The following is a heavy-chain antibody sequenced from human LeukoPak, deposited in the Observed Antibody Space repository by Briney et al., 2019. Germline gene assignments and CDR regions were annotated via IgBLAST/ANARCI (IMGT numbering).Heavy chain of an antibody. V-gene: IGHV4-31*03. CDR3: ARGALDYGGNSGIDY. J-gene: IGHJ4*02. CDR1: GGSISSGGYY. CDR2: IYYSGST. Sequence: SETLSLTCTVSGGSISSGGYYWSWIRQHPGKGLEWIGYIYYSGSTYYNPSLKSRVTISVDTSKYQFSLKLSSVTAADTAVYYCARGALDYGGNSGIDYWGQGTLVTVSS. D-gene: IGHD4-23*01.